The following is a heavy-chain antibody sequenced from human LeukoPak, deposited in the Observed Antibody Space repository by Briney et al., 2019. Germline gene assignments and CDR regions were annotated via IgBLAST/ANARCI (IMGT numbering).Heavy chain of an antibody. D-gene: IGHD6-25*01. CDR2: IYLSGST. V-gene: IGHV4-39*01. J-gene: IGHJ4*02. Sequence: SETLSLTCTVSIGSISSSTYYWGWIRQPPGKGLEWIGCIYLSGSTYYNPSLKRPVTISLETSKNQFSLKLGSVTAADTAVYYCGAALREGSIAAAPYWGQGTLVTVSS. CDR3: GAALREGSIAAAPY. CDR1: IGSISSSTYY.